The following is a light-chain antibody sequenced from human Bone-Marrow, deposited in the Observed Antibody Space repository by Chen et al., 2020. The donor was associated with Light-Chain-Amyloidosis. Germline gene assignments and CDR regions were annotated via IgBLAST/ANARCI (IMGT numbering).Light chain of an antibody. CDR3: QQYYSSPRT. Sequence: DIQMTQSPFSLSASVGDRVTITCRASQAISYSLVWYQHKPGTAPKLLLYAASRLENGVPSRFSGSGYGSDYTLTISSLQHEDFATYYRQQYYSSPRTFGQGTKVEIK. CDR1: QAISYS. V-gene: IGKV1-NL1*01. CDR2: AAS. J-gene: IGKJ1*01.